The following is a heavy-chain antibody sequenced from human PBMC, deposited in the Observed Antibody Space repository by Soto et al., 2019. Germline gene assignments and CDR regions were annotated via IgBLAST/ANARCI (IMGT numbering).Heavy chain of an antibody. CDR3: ARELYNQQLDY. D-gene: IGHD3-10*01. J-gene: IGHJ4*02. Sequence: PSETLSLTCTVSGGSISRSYWSWVRQPPGKGLEWVGYIYYSGSTSYNPSLKSRVTMSVDTSKNQFSLKLTSVTAADTAVYYCARELYNQQLDYWGQGTLVTVSS. CDR2: IYYSGST. V-gene: IGHV4-59*01. CDR1: GGSISRSY.